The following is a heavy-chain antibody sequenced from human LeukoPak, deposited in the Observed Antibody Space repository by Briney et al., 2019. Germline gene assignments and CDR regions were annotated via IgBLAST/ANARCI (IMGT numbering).Heavy chain of an antibody. V-gene: IGHV3-30-3*01. D-gene: IGHD2-2*02. Sequence: GGSLSLSCAASGFTFSSYAMHWVRQAPGKGLEWVAVISYDGSNKYYADSVKGRFTISRDNSKNTLYLQMNSLRAEDTAVYYCARAGCSSTSCYSDYWGQGTLVTVSS. J-gene: IGHJ4*02. CDR3: ARAGCSSTSCYSDY. CDR1: GFTFSSYA. CDR2: ISYDGSNK.